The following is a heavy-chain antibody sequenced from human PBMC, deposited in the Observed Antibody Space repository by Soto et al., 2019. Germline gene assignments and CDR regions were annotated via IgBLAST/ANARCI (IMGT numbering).Heavy chain of an antibody. D-gene: IGHD2-8*02. CDR1: GGSITTGGRY. V-gene: IGHV4-31*02. CDR2: IYYSGNT. CDR3: AQALVCTGVEGFDI. Sequence: QVRLQEWGPGLVKPSQTLSLTCSVSGGSITTGGRYWSWIRQLPGKGLEWIGDIYYSGNTYYNPSLKSRVPISVEAAKNHFSLKLSSVTAADRAVYYWAQALVCTGVEGFDIWGRGRLVTVSS. J-gene: IGHJ3*02.